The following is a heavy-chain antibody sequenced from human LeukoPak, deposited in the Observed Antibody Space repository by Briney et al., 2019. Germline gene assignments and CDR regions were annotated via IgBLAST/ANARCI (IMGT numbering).Heavy chain of an antibody. CDR1: GFTFSSYA. J-gene: IGHJ4*02. Sequence: GGSLRLSCAASGFTFSSYAMNWVRQAPGKGLEWVAIISYDGTNKDYADSVKGRFTISRDNAQKSVYLQMNSLTAEDTAVYYCARAVTSMDGYWGQGTLVTVSS. CDR3: ARAVTSMDGY. D-gene: IGHD5-18*01. V-gene: IGHV3-30-3*01. CDR2: ISYDGTNK.